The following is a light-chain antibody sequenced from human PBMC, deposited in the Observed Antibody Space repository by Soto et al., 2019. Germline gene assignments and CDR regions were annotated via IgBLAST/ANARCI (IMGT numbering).Light chain of an antibody. V-gene: IGKV3-20*01. J-gene: IGKJ4*01. CDR3: QQYGSSPLT. Sequence: EIVLTQSPGTLSLSPGEGATLSCRASESVASNYLAWYQQKPGQAPRLLFYGASIRATGIPDRFSGSGSGTDFTLTISRLEPEDFAVYYCQQYGSSPLTFGGGAKVDIK. CDR2: GAS. CDR1: ESVASNY.